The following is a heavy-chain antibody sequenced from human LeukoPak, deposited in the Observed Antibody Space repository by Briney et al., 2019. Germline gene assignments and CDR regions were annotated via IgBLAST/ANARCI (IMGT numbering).Heavy chain of an antibody. CDR1: GFTFSSYS. CDR2: ISSSGTYV. Sequence: GGSLRLSCAASGFTFSSYSMNWVRQAPGKGLEWVSSISSSGTYVYYADSVKGRFTISRDNSKNTLYLQMHSLRAEDTAVYYCAKQLGYCSDGSCYFESWGQGTLVTVSS. J-gene: IGHJ4*02. V-gene: IGHV3-21*04. D-gene: IGHD2-15*01. CDR3: AKQLGYCSDGSCYFES.